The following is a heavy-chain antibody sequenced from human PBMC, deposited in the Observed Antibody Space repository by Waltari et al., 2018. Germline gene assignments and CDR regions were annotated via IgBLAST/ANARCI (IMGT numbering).Heavy chain of an antibody. Sequence: QVQLQESGPGLVKPSETLSLTCTVSGGSISSYYWSWIRQPPGKGLEWIGYIYTSGSTTYNPSLKIRVTISVDTSKNQFSLKLSSVTAADTAVYYCARWTRYYDSSGYYESAFDYWGQGTLVTVSS. CDR1: GGSISSYY. CDR2: IYTSGST. D-gene: IGHD3-22*01. CDR3: ARWTRYYDSSGYYESAFDY. V-gene: IGHV4-4*09. J-gene: IGHJ4*02.